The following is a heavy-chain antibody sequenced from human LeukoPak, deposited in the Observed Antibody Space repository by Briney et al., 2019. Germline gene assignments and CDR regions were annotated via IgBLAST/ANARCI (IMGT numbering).Heavy chain of an antibody. V-gene: IGHV3-23*01. D-gene: IGHD5-24*01. J-gene: IGHJ5*02. CDR3: AKGGLTVPQKKIEMATILSVGNWFDP. CDR1: GFTFSSYA. Sequence: PGGSLRLSCAASGFTFSSYAMSWVRQAPGKGLEWVSAISGSGGSTYYADSVKGRFTISRDNSKNTLYLQMNSLRAEDTAVYYCAKGGLTVPQKKIEMATILSVGNWFDPWGQGTLVTVSS. CDR2: ISGSGGST.